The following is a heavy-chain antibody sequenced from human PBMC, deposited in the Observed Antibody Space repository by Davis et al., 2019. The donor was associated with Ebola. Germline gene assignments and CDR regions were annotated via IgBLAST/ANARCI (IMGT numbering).Heavy chain of an antibody. CDR3: AKYKSLYGGDSFDL. J-gene: IGHJ4*02. CDR2: INTKTGNP. CDR1: GYTFTSYA. D-gene: IGHD1-1*01. V-gene: IGHV7-4-1*02. Sequence: ASVKVSCKASGYTFTSYAMNWVRQAPGQGLEWMGWINTKTGNPTFAPGFTGRFVFSLDTSVNTAYLQISSLQAEDTAVYYCAKYKSLYGGDSFDLWGQGTLVTVSS.